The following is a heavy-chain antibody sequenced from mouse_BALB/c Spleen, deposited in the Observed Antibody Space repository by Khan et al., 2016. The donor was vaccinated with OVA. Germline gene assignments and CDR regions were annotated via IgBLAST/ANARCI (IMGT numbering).Heavy chain of an antibody. CDR1: GFNIKDYY. V-gene: IGHV14-1*02. CDR2: IDPENGNT. CDR3: ARDGYSPWFAY. D-gene: IGHD2-3*01. J-gene: IGHJ3*01. Sequence: VQLKQSGAELVRPGALVNLPCKASGFNIKDYYMHWVKQRPEQGLEWIGWIDPENGNTIYDPKFQGKASITSDTSSNTAYLQLSRLTSEDTAVYYCARDGYSPWFAYWGQGTLVTVSA.